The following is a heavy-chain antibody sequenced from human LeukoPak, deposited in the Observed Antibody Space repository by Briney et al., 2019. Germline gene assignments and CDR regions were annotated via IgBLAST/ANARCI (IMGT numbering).Heavy chain of an antibody. Sequence: ASVKVSCKASGGTFSSYAISWVRQAPGQGLEWMGWINTNTGNPTYAQGFTGRFVFSLDTSVSTAYLQISSLKAEDTAVYYCARDASRFPYSSSLPDYWGQGTLVTVSS. CDR3: ARDASRFPYSSSLPDY. D-gene: IGHD6-6*01. J-gene: IGHJ4*02. CDR1: GGTFSSYA. V-gene: IGHV7-4-1*02. CDR2: INTNTGNP.